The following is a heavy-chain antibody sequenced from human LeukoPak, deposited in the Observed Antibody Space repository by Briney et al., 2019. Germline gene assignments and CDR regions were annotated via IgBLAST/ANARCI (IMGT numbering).Heavy chain of an antibody. D-gene: IGHD2-8*01. V-gene: IGHV4-61*02. CDR3: ARGNIVLMKKGGDAFDI. CDR1: GGSISSGSYY. CDR2: IYTSGST. J-gene: IGHJ3*02. Sequence: PSETLSLTCTVSGGSISSGSYYWSWIRQPAGKGLEWIGRIYTSGSTNYNPSLKSRVTISVDTSKNQFSLKLSSVTAADTAVYYCARGNIVLMKKGGDAFDIWGQGTMVTVSS.